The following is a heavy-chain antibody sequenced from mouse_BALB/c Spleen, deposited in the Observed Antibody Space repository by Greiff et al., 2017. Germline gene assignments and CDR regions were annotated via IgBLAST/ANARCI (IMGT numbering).Heavy chain of an antibody. CDR3: ARQGVFPYAMDY. CDR1: GFAFSSYD. J-gene: IGHJ4*01. Sequence: EVKLMESGGGLVKPGGSLKLSCAASGFAFSSYDMSWVRQTPEKRLEWVAYISSGGGSTYYPDTVKGRFTISRDNAKNTLYLQMSSLKSEDTAMYYCARQGVFPYAMDYWGQGTSVTVSS. CDR2: ISSGGGST. V-gene: IGHV5-12-1*01.